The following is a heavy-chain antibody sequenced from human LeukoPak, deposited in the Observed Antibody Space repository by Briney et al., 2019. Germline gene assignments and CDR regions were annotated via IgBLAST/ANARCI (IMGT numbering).Heavy chain of an antibody. V-gene: IGHV3-66*01. CDR1: GFTFSSYG. CDR3: ARVRFGYSSSWYYFDY. CDR2: IYSGGST. Sequence: GGTLRLSCAASGFTFSSYGMSWVRQAPGKGLEWVSVIYSGGSTYYADSVKGRFTISRDNSKNTLYLQMNSLRAEDTAVYYCARVRFGYSSSWYYFDYWGQGTLVTVSS. J-gene: IGHJ4*02. D-gene: IGHD6-13*01.